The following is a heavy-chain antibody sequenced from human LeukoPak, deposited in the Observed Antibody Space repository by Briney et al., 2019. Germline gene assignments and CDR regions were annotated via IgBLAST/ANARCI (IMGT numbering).Heavy chain of an antibody. D-gene: IGHD3-10*01. V-gene: IGHV1-69*06. Sequence: SVKVSCKASGGTFSSYAISWVRQAPGQGLEWMGGIIPIFGTANYAQKFQGRVTITADKSTSTAYMELSSLRSEDTAVYYCARVWGDYYWFDPWGQGTLVTVSS. CDR2: IIPIFGTA. J-gene: IGHJ5*02. CDR1: GGTFSSYA. CDR3: ARVWGDYYWFDP.